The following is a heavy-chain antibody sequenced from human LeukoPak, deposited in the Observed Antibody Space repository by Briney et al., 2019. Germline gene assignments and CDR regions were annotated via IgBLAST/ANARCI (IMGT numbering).Heavy chain of an antibody. V-gene: IGHV3-30-3*01. D-gene: IGHD3-3*02. CDR1: GFTFSSYA. J-gene: IGHJ6*02. CDR3: ARSNFGVVLVYYYGMDV. CDR2: ISYDGSNK. Sequence: GGSLRLSCAASGFTFSSYAMHWVRQAPGKGLEWVAVISYDGSNKYYADSVKGRFTISRDNSKNTLYLQMNSLRAEDTAVYYCARSNFGVVLVYYYGMDVWGQGTTVTVSS.